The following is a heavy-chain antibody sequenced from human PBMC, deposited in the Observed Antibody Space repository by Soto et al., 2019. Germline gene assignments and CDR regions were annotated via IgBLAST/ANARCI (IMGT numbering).Heavy chain of an antibody. CDR2: INGGGIST. CDR1: GFTFGNYA. D-gene: IGHD3-22*01. CDR3: AREGYYDSSGYFFAY. V-gene: IGHV3-23*01. Sequence: ESLRVCYAAFGFTFGNYAGRWVRETPEKGLEWVSAINGGGISTYYADSVKGRFTISRDNSKNTLSLQMNSLRAEDTAVYYCAREGYYDSSGYFFAYWGQGPLVPVSS. J-gene: IGHJ4*02.